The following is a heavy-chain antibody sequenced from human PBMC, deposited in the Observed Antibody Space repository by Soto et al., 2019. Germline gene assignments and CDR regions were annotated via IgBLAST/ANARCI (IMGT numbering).Heavy chain of an antibody. V-gene: IGHV4-30-4*01. CDR3: ARAPRSGYYHTDY. J-gene: IGHJ4*02. CDR1: GGSISSGDYY. CDR2: IYYSGST. Sequence: SETLSLTCTVSGGSISSGDYYWSWIHQPPGKGLEWIGYIYYSGSTYYNPSLKSRVTISVDTSKNQFSLKLSSVTAADTAVYYCARAPRSGYYHTDYWGKGTLGTVSS. D-gene: IGHD3-22*01.